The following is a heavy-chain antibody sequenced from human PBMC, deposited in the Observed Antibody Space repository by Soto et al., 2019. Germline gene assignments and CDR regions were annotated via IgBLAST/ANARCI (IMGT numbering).Heavy chain of an antibody. CDR2: FDPEGGEA. CDR1: GHTLTELS. V-gene: IGHV1-24*01. J-gene: IGHJ5*02. Sequence: ASVKVSCKISGHTLTELSIHWVRQAPGKGLEWMGGFDPEGGEAIYAQKWHGRVTVTEDTVTGTAYMELRGLKSDDTAVYYCASAIYSSGWYDPWGQGTLVTVSS. CDR3: ASAIYSSGWYDP. D-gene: IGHD6-19*01.